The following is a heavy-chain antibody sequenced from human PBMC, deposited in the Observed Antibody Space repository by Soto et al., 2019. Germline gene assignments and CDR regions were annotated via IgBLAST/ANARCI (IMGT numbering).Heavy chain of an antibody. CDR1: GFTFSSHG. Sequence: GGSLRLSCAASGFTFSSHGMSWVRQAPGKELEWVSGISGGGGTTYYADSVKGRFTISRDNSKNTLYLQMNSLRAKDTALYYCAKDWTWASGGFFDYWGQGALVTVSS. J-gene: IGHJ4*02. CDR2: ISGGGGTT. V-gene: IGHV3-23*01. D-gene: IGHD3-16*01. CDR3: AKDWTWASGGFFDY.